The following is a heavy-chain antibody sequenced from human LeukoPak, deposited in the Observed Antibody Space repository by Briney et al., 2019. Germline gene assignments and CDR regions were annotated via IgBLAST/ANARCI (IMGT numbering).Heavy chain of an antibody. CDR2: INHSGST. CDR3: AKDRSGHPPLTGIFGS. D-gene: IGHD3-9*01. CDR1: GGSFSGYY. J-gene: IGHJ5*02. V-gene: IGHV4-34*01. Sequence: SETLSLTCAVYGGSFSGYYWSWIRQPPGKGLEWIGEINHSGSTNYNPSLKSRVTISVDTSKNQFSLKLSSVTAADTAVYYCAKDRSGHPPLTGIFGSWGQGTLVTVSS.